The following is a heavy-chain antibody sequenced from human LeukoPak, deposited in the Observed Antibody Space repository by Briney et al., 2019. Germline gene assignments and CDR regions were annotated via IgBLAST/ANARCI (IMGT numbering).Heavy chain of an antibody. Sequence: PSETLSLTCTVSGGSISGYYWSWIRQPPGKGLEWIGNIYYSGGNKYNPSLKSRVTISVDTSKNQFSLKLSSVTAADTAVYYCARLQGRQRYYYYYGMDVWGQGTTVTVSS. CDR3: ARLQGRQRYYYYYGMDV. V-gene: IGHV4-59*08. D-gene: IGHD6-25*01. CDR2: IYYSGGN. CDR1: GGSISGYY. J-gene: IGHJ6*02.